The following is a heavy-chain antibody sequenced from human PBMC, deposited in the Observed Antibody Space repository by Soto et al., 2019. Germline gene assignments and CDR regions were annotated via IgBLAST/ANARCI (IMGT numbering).Heavy chain of an antibody. CDR1: GFTFSSYA. J-gene: IGHJ6*02. D-gene: IGHD2-21*02. CDR2: ISGSGGST. Sequence: GGSLRLSCAASGFTFSSYAMSWVRQAPGKGLEWVSAISGSGGSTYYADSVKGRFTISRDNSKNTLYLQMNSLRAEDTAVYYCAKDVGDGCGGDCYHYGMDVWGQGTTVTVSS. CDR3: AKDVGDGCGGDCYHYGMDV. V-gene: IGHV3-23*01.